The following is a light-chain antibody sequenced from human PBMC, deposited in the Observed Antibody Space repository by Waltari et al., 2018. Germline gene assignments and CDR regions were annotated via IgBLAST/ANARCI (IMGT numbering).Light chain of an antibody. CDR2: EFN. V-gene: IGLV2-23*02. CDR3: CSYAGTPRVV. CDR1: NNDIGSYNL. J-gene: IGLJ2*01. Sequence: QSALTQPASVSGSPGQSITISCTGTNNDIGSYNLAPWYQQHPGKATKVIIFEFNKRPSGVSNRFSGSKSGNTASLTVSGLHPEDEADYYCCSYAGTPRVVFGGGTKLTVL.